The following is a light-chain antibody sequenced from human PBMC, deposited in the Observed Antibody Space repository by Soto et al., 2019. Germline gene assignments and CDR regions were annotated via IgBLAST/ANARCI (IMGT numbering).Light chain of an antibody. CDR2: DAS. V-gene: IGKV3-20*01. CDR1: QSISSY. J-gene: IGKJ3*01. Sequence: TQSPSTLSVSLGDRVTITCRASQSISSYLAWYQQKPGKAPRLLIYDASSLATGVPARFSGSGSGTDFTLTISSLQPEDFAVYYCQQYGSSPLTFGPGTKVDIK. CDR3: QQYGSSPLT.